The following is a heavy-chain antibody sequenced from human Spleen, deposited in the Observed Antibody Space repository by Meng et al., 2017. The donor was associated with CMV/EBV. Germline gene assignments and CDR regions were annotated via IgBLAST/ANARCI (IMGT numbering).Heavy chain of an antibody. CDR3: ARDPDSDIVVVPAAGAFDI. J-gene: IGHJ3*02. CDR2: ISSSSSYI. CDR1: GFTFSSYW. V-gene: IGHV3-21*01. D-gene: IGHD2-2*01. Sequence: GGSLRLSCAASGFTFSSYWMHWVRQGPGKRLVWVSSISSSSSYIYYADSVKGRFTISRDNAKNSLYLQMNSLRAEDTAVYYCARDPDSDIVVVPAAGAFDIWGQGTMVTVSS.